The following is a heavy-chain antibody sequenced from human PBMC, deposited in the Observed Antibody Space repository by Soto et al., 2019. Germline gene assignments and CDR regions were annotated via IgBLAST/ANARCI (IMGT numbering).Heavy chain of an antibody. Sequence: SETLSLTCTVSGGSISSYYWSWIRQPPGKGLEWIGYIYYSGSTNYNPSLKSRVTISVDTSKNQFSLKLSSVTAADTAVYYCARDRGVRDYDILTGFRHYYYMDVWGKGTTVT. D-gene: IGHD3-9*01. V-gene: IGHV4-59*01. J-gene: IGHJ6*03. CDR1: GGSISSYY. CDR2: IYYSGST. CDR3: ARDRGVRDYDILTGFRHYYYMDV.